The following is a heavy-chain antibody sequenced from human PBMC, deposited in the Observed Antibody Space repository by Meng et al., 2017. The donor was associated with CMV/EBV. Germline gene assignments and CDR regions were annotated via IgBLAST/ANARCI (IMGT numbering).Heavy chain of an antibody. J-gene: IGHJ6*02. CDR1: GYTFTSYY. V-gene: IGHV1-46*01. D-gene: IGHD2-2*02. Sequence: ASVKVSCKASGYTFTSYYMHWVRQAPGQGLEWMGIINPSGGSTSYAQKFQGRVTMTRDTSTSTVYMELSSLRSEDTAVYYCAREGICSSTSCYTYYYYDMDVWGQGTVVTVSS. CDR2: INPSGGST. CDR3: AREGICSSTSCYTYYYYDMDV.